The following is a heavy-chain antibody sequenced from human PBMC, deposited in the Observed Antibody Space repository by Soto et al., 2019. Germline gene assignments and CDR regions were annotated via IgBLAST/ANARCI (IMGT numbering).Heavy chain of an antibody. CDR1: GYTFTSYG. J-gene: IGHJ5*02. CDR2: ISAYNGNT. V-gene: IGHV1-18*04. Sequence: ASVKVSCKASGYTFTSYGISWVRQAPGQGLEWMGWISAYNGNTNYAQKLQGRVTMTTDTSTSTAYMELRSLRSDDTAVYYCARAESIAAPVGWFDPWGQGTLVTVSS. D-gene: IGHD6-6*01. CDR3: ARAESIAAPVGWFDP.